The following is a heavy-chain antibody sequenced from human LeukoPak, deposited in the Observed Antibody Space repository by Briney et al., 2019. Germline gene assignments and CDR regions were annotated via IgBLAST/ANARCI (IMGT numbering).Heavy chain of an antibody. CDR3: ARNPTYYYDSSGYYQRDYFDY. CDR1: GGSISSYY. Sequence: SETLSLTCTVSGGSISSYYWSWIRQPPGKGLEWIGYIYYSGSTNYNPSLKSRVTISVDTSKNQFSLKLSSVTAADTAVYYCARNPTYYYDSSGYYQRDYFDYWAREPWSPSPQ. V-gene: IGHV4-59*01. J-gene: IGHJ4*02. D-gene: IGHD3-22*01. CDR2: IYYSGST.